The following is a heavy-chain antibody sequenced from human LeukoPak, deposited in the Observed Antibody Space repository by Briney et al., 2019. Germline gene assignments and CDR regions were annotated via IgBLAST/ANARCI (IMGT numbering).Heavy chain of an antibody. CDR3: ARGYCTNGVCRWFDP. D-gene: IGHD2-8*01. V-gene: IGHV1-8*01. J-gene: IGHJ5*02. Sequence: GASVKVSCKASGYTFTSYDINWVRQATGQGLEWMGWMNPNSGNTGYAQKFQGRATMTRNTSISTAYMELSSLRSEDTAVYYCARGYCTNGVCRWFDPWGQGTLVTVSS. CDR2: MNPNSGNT. CDR1: GYTFTSYD.